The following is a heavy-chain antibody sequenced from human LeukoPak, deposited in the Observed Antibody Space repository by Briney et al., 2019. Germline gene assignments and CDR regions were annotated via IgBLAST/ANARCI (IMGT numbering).Heavy chain of an antibody. V-gene: IGHV3-23*01. D-gene: IGHD5-24*01. CDR1: GFTFSDYY. CDR3: AKRWVMATDWFDP. J-gene: IGHJ5*02. Sequence: PGGSLRLSCAASGFTFSDYYMSWVRQAPGKGLEWVSAISGSGGSTYYADSVKGRFTISRDNSKNTLYLQMNSLRAEDTAVYYCAKRWVMATDWFDPWGQGTLVTVSS. CDR2: ISGSGGST.